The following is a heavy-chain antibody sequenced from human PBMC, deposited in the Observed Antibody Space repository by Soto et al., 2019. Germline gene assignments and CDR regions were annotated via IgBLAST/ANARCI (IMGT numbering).Heavy chain of an antibody. Sequence: GESLKISCKGSAYSFSSNWIGWVRQMPGKGLEWMGIIYPGDSDTKYSPSFQGQVTISADKSISTAYLQWSSLKASDTAMYYCATLSYFDSNSANDSWGQGTQVTVSS. J-gene: IGHJ4*02. CDR1: AYSFSSNW. V-gene: IGHV5-51*01. CDR3: ATLSYFDSNSANDS. CDR2: IYPGDSDT. D-gene: IGHD3-9*01.